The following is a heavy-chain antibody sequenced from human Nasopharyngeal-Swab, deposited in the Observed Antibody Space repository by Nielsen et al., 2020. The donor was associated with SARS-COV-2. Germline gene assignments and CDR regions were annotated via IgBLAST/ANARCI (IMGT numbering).Heavy chain of an antibody. CDR3: ARDLPSAQYYDFWSGYFYYYYGMDV. D-gene: IGHD3-3*01. J-gene: IGHJ6*02. V-gene: IGHV1-18*01. Sequence: ASVKVSCKASRYTFTSYGISWVRQAHGQGLEWMGWISAYNGNTNYAQKLQGRVTMTTDTSTSTAYMELRSLRSDDTAVYYCARDLPSAQYYDFWSGYFYYYYGMDVWGQGTTVTVSS. CDR2: ISAYNGNT. CDR1: RYTFTSYG.